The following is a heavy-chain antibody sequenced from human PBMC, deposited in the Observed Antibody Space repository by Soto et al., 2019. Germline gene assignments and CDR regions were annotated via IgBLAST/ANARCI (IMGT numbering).Heavy chain of an antibody. D-gene: IGHD6-19*01. CDR2: IYTGGGT. V-gene: IGHV3-53*01. J-gene: IGHJ6*02. CDR3: ARMGQWRVPGDYYYGMDV. CDR1: WLTVISNY. Sequence: GGSVRLSCASSWLTVISNYMNWVRQAPGKGLEWVSLIYTGGGTYYADSVKGRFTVSRDNSKNTLYLQMNSLRAEDTAVYYCARMGQWRVPGDYYYGMDVWGQGTSVTVSS.